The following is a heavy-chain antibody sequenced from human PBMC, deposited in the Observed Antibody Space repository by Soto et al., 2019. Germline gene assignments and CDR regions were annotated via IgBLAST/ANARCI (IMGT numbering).Heavy chain of an antibody. CDR1: GYTFTSYD. J-gene: IGHJ5*02. CDR2: MNPNSGNT. V-gene: IGHV1-8*01. CDR3: ARVGYCSGDNTLGCFVFDP. D-gene: IGHD2-15*01. Sequence: ASVKVSCKASGYTFTSYDINWVRQATGQGLEWMGWMNPNSGNTGYAQKFQGRVTMTRNTSISTAYMELSSLRSEDTAVYYCARVGYCSGDNTLGCFVFDPWGQGTLVTVSS.